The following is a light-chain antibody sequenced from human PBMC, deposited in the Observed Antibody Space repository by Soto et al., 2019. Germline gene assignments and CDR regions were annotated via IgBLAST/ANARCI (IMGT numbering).Light chain of an antibody. CDR3: CSYAGSSGV. CDR2: DVS. J-gene: IGLJ1*01. CDR1: RIDVGGYNY. Sequence: QAVVDQARPGFGAPGEGGTISCPGNRIDVGGYNYVSWYQQHPGKAPKLMIYDVSKRPSGVPDRFSGSKSGNTASLTISGLRAEDEADYYCCSYAGSSGVFGTGTKVTVL. V-gene: IGLV2-11*01.